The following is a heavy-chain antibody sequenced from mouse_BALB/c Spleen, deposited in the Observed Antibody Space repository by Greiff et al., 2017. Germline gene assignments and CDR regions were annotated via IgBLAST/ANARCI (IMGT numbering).Heavy chain of an antibody. CDR2: ISYSGST. Sequence: DVQLQESGPGLVKPSQSLSLTCTVTGYSITSDYAWNWIRQFPGNKLEWMGYISYSGSTSYNPSLKSRISITRDTSKNQFFLQLNSVTTEDTATYYCARREYYYGSSYYFDYWGQGTTLTVSS. CDR1: GYSITSDYA. J-gene: IGHJ2*01. V-gene: IGHV3-2*02. CDR3: ARREYYYGSSYYFDY. D-gene: IGHD1-1*01.